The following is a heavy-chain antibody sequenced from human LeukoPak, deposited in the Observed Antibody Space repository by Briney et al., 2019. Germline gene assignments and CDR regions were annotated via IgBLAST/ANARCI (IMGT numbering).Heavy chain of an antibody. Sequence: GGSLRLSCGASGFTFSNYAMSWVLQAPGKGLEWISSISGSGYNIYYADSVKGRFTTSRDNSKNTLYLQMNSLRAEDTAVYYCAKDEGYCSGGSCYLGAFDIWGQGTMVTVSS. D-gene: IGHD2-15*01. J-gene: IGHJ3*02. V-gene: IGHV3-23*01. CDR3: AKDEGYCSGGSCYLGAFDI. CDR1: GFTFSNYA. CDR2: ISGSGYNI.